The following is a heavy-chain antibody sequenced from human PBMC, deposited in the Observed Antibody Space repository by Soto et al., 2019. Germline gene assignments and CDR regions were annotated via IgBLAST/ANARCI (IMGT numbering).Heavy chain of an antibody. CDR1: GGTFSSYT. CDR2: IIPILGIA. CDR3: ARVSGRGYCSGGSCYFSDY. Sequence: SVKVSCKASGGTFSSYTISWVRQAPGQGLEWMGRIIPILGIANYAQKFQGRVTITADKSTSTAYMELSSLRSEDTAVYYCARVSGRGYCSGGSCYFSDYWGQGTLVTVSS. J-gene: IGHJ4*02. V-gene: IGHV1-69*02. D-gene: IGHD2-15*01.